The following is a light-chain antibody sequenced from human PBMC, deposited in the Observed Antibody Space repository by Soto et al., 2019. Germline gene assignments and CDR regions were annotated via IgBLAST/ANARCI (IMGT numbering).Light chain of an antibody. CDR2: QTS. J-gene: IGKJ1*01. V-gene: IGKV3-11*01. CDR1: QYINTR. Sequence: DSMFTQSPATLPSFPGVRVTLSCRASQYINTRLAWYQHRPGQAPRLLIYQTSIRAAGIPARFSASGTGTDFTLTISDVQPEDFAVYYCHQRQSWPRTFGQGTKVDIK. CDR3: HQRQSWPRT.